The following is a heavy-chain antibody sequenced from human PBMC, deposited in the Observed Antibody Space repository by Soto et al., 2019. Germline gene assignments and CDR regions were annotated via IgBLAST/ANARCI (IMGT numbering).Heavy chain of an antibody. Sequence: PGGSLRLSCAASGFTFSNAWMNWVRQAPGKGLEWVGRIKSKTEGGTTDYGAPVKGRFTISRDDSKNTLYLEMNSLKTEDTAVYYCTTLGHYYESSPLDVWGQGTTVTVSS. J-gene: IGHJ6*02. CDR3: TTLGHYYESSPLDV. D-gene: IGHD3-22*01. CDR1: GFTFSNAW. CDR2: IKSKTEGGTT. V-gene: IGHV3-15*07.